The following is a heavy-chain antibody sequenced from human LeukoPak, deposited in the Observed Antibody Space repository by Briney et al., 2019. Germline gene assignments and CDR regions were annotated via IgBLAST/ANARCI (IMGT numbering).Heavy chain of an antibody. V-gene: IGHV4-59*11. Sequence: SETLSLTCTVSGGSITSHYWSWIRQPPGKGLEWIGYIYYSGNTNCNPSLKSRVTISVDTSKNQFSLSLTSVTAADTAVYYCARDPGENYPYNWFDPWGQGTLVTVSS. CDR3: ARDPGENYPYNWFDP. D-gene: IGHD5-24*01. CDR2: IYYSGNT. J-gene: IGHJ5*02. CDR1: GGSITSHY.